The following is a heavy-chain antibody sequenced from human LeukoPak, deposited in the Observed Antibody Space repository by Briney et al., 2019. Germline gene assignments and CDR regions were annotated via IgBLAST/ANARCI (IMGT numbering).Heavy chain of an antibody. J-gene: IGHJ6*03. CDR1: GYTFTSYD. Sequence: ASVKVSCKASGYTFTSYDINWVRQATGQGLEWMGWMNPNSGGTNYAQKFQGRVTMTRDTSISTAYMELSRLRSDDTAVYYCARDYDSSSPGSMDVWGKGTTVTVSS. D-gene: IGHD6-6*01. CDR2: MNPNSGGT. V-gene: IGHV1-2*02. CDR3: ARDYDSSSPGSMDV.